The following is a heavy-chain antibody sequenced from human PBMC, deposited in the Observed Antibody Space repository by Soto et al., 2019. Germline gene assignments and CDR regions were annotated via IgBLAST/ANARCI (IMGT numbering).Heavy chain of an antibody. Sequence: GGSLRLSCAASGFTFSSYAMSWVRQAPGKGLEWDSAISGSGGSTYYADSVKGRFTISRDNSKNTLYLQMNSLRAEDTPVYYCAPRRIAARPFDYWGQGTLVTVSS. J-gene: IGHJ4*02. CDR3: APRRIAARPFDY. V-gene: IGHV3-23*01. CDR1: GFTFSSYA. D-gene: IGHD6-6*01. CDR2: ISGSGGST.